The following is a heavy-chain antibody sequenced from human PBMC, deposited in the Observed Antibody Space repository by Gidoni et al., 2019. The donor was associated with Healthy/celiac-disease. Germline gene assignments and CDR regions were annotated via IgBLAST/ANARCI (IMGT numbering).Heavy chain of an antibody. V-gene: IGHV4-39*01. Sequence: LQLQESRPVLVKPSELLSLTCTVSGCPISSRSCSWGWIRQPPGKGLEWIGSIYYSGSTHYSPSRKSRVTISVDTSKNQFSLKLSSVTAADTAVYYWASQDIVVVVAATPGGYDYWGQGTLVTVSS. CDR2: IYYSGST. CDR1: GCPISSRSCS. D-gene: IGHD2-15*01. CDR3: ASQDIVVVVAATPGGYDY. J-gene: IGHJ4*02.